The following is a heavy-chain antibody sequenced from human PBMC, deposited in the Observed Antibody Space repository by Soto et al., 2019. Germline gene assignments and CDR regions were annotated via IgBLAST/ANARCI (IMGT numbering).Heavy chain of an antibody. CDR3: ARDQRDYYDSSGYPNWFDP. V-gene: IGHV3-48*02. D-gene: IGHD3-22*01. Sequence: EVQLVESGGGLVQPGGSLRLSCAASGFTFSSYSMNWVRQAPGKGLEWVSYISSSSSTIYYADSVKGRFTISRYNAKNSLYLQMNSLRDEDTAVYYCARDQRDYYDSSGYPNWFDPWGQGTLVTVSS. J-gene: IGHJ5*02. CDR1: GFTFSSYS. CDR2: ISSSSSTI.